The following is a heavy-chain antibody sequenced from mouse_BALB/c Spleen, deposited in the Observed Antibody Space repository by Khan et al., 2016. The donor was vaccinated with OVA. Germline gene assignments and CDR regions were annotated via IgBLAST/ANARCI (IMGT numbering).Heavy chain of an antibody. V-gene: IGHV3-2*02. J-gene: IGHJ3*01. Sequence: EVQLQESGPGLVKPSQSLSLTCTVTGYSITSDYAWNWIRQFPGNKLEWMGYISYSGSTSYNPSLKSRISITRDTSKNQFFLQLNSVTTEDTATDYCAIDGGYYGFAYWGQGTLVTVSA. CDR3: AIDGGYYGFAY. D-gene: IGHD2-3*01. CDR2: ISYSGST. CDR1: GYSITSDYA.